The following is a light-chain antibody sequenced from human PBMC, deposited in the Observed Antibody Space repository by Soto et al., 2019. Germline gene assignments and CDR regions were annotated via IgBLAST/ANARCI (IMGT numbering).Light chain of an antibody. Sequence: QSVLTQPASVSGSPGQSITVSCTGTSSDVGAYNYVSWYQQHPGKAPKLIIYDVTNRPSGISNRFSGAKSGNTASLTISGLQAEDEADYYCSSYLSSQTYVFGTGTKGTVL. CDR1: SSDVGAYNY. CDR3: SSYLSSQTYV. CDR2: DVT. J-gene: IGLJ1*01. V-gene: IGLV2-14*01.